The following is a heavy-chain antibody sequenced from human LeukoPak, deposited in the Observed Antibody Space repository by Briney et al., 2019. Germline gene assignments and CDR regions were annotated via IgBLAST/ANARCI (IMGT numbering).Heavy chain of an antibody. CDR3: AKDYNPTSPGYYSDSSGYSYGMDV. CDR2: IKTDGSST. CDR1: GFTFSSYW. Sequence: GGSLRLSCAASGFTFSSYWMYWVRQAPGKGLVWVSRIKTDGSSTSYADSVKGRFTISRDNAKKSLYLQMNSLRAEDTALYYCAKDYNPTSPGYYSDSSGYSYGMDVWGQGTTVTVSS. V-gene: IGHV3-74*01. J-gene: IGHJ6*02. D-gene: IGHD3-22*01.